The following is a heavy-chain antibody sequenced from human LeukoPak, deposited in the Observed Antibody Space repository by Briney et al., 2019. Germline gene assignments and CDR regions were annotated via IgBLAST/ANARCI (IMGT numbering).Heavy chain of an antibody. V-gene: IGHV1-24*01. CDR2: FDPEDGET. CDR3: ATRLYYYDSSGRLPDAFDI. CDR1: GYTLTELS. J-gene: IGHJ3*02. Sequence: ASVKVSCKVSGYTLTELSMHWVRQAPGKGLEWMGGFDPEDGETIYAQKFQGSVTMTEDTSTDTAYMELSSLRSEDTAVYYCATRLYYYDSSGRLPDAFDIWGQGTMVTVSS. D-gene: IGHD3-22*01.